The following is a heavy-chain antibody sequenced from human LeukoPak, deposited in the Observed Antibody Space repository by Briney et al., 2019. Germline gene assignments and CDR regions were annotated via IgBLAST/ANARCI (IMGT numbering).Heavy chain of an antibody. Sequence: ASVKVSCKASGYTFTSYDINWVRQATGQGLEWMGWMNPNSGNTGYAQKFQGRVTMTRNTSISTAYMELSSLRSEDTAVYYCARVGAVAAPFDYWGQGTLVTVSS. CDR1: GYTFTSYD. CDR2: MNPNSGNT. J-gene: IGHJ4*02. CDR3: ARVGAVAAPFDY. D-gene: IGHD6-19*01. V-gene: IGHV1-8*01.